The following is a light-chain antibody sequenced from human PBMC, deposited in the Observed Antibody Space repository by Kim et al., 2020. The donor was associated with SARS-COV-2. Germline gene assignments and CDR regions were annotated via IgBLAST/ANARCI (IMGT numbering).Light chain of an antibody. Sequence: KTVTISCTRSRGNIASNYVQWYQQRPGSAPTTVIYEDNQRPSGVPDRFSGSIDSSSNSASLTISGLKTEDEADYYCQSYDSSNHVVFGGGTQLTVL. CDR3: QSYDSSNHVV. CDR1: RGNIASNY. CDR2: EDN. J-gene: IGLJ2*01. V-gene: IGLV6-57*03.